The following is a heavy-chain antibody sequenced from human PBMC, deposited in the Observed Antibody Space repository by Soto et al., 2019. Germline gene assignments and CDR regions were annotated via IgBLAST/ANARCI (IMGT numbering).Heavy chain of an antibody. J-gene: IGHJ4*02. D-gene: IGHD2-15*01. V-gene: IGHV3-23*01. CDR3: AKAVVVAASSDY. Sequence: PGGSLRLSCAASGFTFTTYWMSWVRQAPGKGLEWVSTIKGSGGGTSYADSVKGRFTISRDNSKNTLYLQMNSLRAEDTAVYYCAKAVVVAASSDYWGQGTLVTVSS. CDR2: IKGSGGGT. CDR1: GFTFTTYW.